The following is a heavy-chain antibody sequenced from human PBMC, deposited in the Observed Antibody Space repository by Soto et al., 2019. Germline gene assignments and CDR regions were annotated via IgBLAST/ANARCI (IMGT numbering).Heavy chain of an antibody. CDR1: GFTLSSYA. CDR3: AKDSDYRDRIFRYFDL. J-gene: IGHJ2*01. CDR2: INNSGGDT. V-gene: IGHV3-23*01. D-gene: IGHD2-15*01. Sequence: EVQLLESGGGLVQPGGSLRLSCAASGFTLSSYAMSWVRQAPGKGLEGVSVINNSGGDTYYADSVKGRFAISRDSSKNTMNLQMNSLRAEDTAVYYCAKDSDYRDRIFRYFDLGGRGTLVTVSS.